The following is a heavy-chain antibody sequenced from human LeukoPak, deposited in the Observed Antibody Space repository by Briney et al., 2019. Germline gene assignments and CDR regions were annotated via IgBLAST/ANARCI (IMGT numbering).Heavy chain of an antibody. CDR2: ISWNSGSI. CDR1: GFTFDDYA. J-gene: IGHJ6*03. V-gene: IGHV3-9*01. CDR3: AKSSVSAGYYMDV. D-gene: IGHD6-13*01. Sequence: GRSLRLSCAASGFTFDDYAMHWVRQAPGKGLEWVSGISWNSGSIGYADSVKGRFTISRDNAKNSLYLQMNSLRAEDTALYYCAKSSVSAGYYMDVWGKGTTVTISS.